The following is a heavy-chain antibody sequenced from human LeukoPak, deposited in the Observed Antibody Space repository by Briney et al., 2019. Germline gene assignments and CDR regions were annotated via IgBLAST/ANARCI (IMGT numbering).Heavy chain of an antibody. CDR3: ARASYYYDTTGLGAVDI. D-gene: IGHD3-22*01. CDR2: IYWNRDNI. V-gene: IGHV3-9*01. CDR1: GFTFNDHA. J-gene: IGHJ3*02. Sequence: GGSLRLSCAASGFTFNDHAMYWVRQAPGKGLEWGSGIYWNRDNIGYADSVKGGVTISREAAKSSLFLQMNSLRTEDTALYYCARASYYYDTTGLGAVDIWGQGTMVTVSS.